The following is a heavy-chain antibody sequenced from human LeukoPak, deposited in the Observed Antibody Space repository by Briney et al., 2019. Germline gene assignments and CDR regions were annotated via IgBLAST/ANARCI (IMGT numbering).Heavy chain of an antibody. D-gene: IGHD4-17*01. CDR3: ARRYGDSGIYYYYYMDV. CDR1: GGAISSSNW. J-gene: IGHJ6*03. V-gene: IGHV4-4*02. CDR2: IFHGGGT. Sequence: SETLSLTCAVSGGAISSSNWWSWVRQPPGKGLEWIGEIFHGGGTNYNPSLKSRVTISVDTSKNQFSLKLSSVTAADTAVYYCARRYGDSGIYYYYYMDVWGKGTTVTISS.